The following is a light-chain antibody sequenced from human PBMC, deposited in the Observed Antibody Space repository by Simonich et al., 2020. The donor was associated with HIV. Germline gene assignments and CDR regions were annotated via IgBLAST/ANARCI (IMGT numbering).Light chain of an antibody. CDR2: EVS. J-gene: IGLJ2*01. V-gene: IGLV2-8*01. CDR1: SSAVGGYNY. CDR3: SSYTSSSVI. Sequence: QSALTQPPSASGSPGQSVTISCTGTSSAVGGYNYVSWYQQHPGKAPKLMIYEVSKRPSGVPDRFSGSKSGNTASLTVSGLQAEDEADYYCSSYTSSSVIFGGGTKLTVL.